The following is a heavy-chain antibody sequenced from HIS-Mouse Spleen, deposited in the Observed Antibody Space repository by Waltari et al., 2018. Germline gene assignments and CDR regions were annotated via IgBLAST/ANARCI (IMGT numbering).Heavy chain of an antibody. D-gene: IGHD3-3*01. CDR1: GYSISSGYY. Sequence: QVQLQESGPGLVKPSETLSLTCTVSGYSISSGYYWGWIRQPPGKGLGWIGSIDHSGSTYYNPALKGRVTISVDTSKNQFSLKLSSVTAADTAVYYCARDNDFWSGYGNWFDPWGQGTLVTVSS. CDR3: ARDNDFWSGYGNWFDP. CDR2: IDHSGST. V-gene: IGHV4-38-2*02. J-gene: IGHJ5*02.